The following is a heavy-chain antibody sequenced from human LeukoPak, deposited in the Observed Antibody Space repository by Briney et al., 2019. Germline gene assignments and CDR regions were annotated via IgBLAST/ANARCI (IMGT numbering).Heavy chain of an antibody. J-gene: IGHJ4*02. Sequence: SETLSLTCTVSGGSISSYYWSWIRQHPGKGLEWIGYIYYSGSTYYNPSLKSRVTISVDTSKNQFSLKLSSVTAADTAVYYCARTSSDYGRDYWGQGTLVTVSS. D-gene: IGHD4-17*01. CDR1: GGSISSYY. CDR3: ARTSSDYGRDY. CDR2: IYYSGST. V-gene: IGHV4-59*06.